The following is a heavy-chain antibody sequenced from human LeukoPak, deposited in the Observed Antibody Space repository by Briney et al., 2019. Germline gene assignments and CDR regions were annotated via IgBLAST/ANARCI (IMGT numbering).Heavy chain of an antibody. Sequence: SETLSLTCTVSGGSISSSSYYWGWIRQPPGKGLEWIGSIYYSGSTYYNPSLKSRVTISVDTSKNQFSLKLSSVTAADTAVYYCARGKGTAMVLVFDYWGQGTLVTVSS. CDR1: GGSISSSSYY. CDR3: ARGKGTAMVLVFDY. D-gene: IGHD5-18*01. CDR2: IYYSGST. J-gene: IGHJ4*02. V-gene: IGHV4-39*01.